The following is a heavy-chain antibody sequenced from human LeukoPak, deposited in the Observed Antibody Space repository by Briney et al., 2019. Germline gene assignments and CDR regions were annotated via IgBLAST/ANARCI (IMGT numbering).Heavy chain of an antibody. Sequence: GGSLRLSCAVSRFTFSNYWMSWVRRAPGKGLEWVANINQDGSEKYYVDSVKGRFTISRDNAKNSLYLQMNSLRAEDTAVYYCARKLYYYDSGGSAGYAGWFDPWGQGTLVTVSS. V-gene: IGHV3-7*05. CDR3: ARKLYYYDSGGSAGYAGWFDP. CDR1: RFTFSNYW. CDR2: INQDGSEK. D-gene: IGHD3-22*01. J-gene: IGHJ5*02.